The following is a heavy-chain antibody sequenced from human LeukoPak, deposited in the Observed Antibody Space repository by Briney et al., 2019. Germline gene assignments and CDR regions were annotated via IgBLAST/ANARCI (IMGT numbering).Heavy chain of an antibody. CDR3: ARLGGDYVFDY. CDR2: IYYSGST. D-gene: IGHD4-17*01. Sequence: SETLSLTCTVSGGSISSSSYYWGWIRQHPGKGLEWIGYIYYSGSTYYNPSLKSRVTISVDTSKNQFSLKLSSVTAADTAVYYCARLGGDYVFDYWGQGTLVTVSS. V-gene: IGHV4-31*03. J-gene: IGHJ4*02. CDR1: GGSISSSSYY.